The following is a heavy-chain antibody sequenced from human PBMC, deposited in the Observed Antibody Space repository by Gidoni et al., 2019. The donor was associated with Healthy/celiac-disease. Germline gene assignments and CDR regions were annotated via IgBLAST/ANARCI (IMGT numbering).Heavy chain of an antibody. Sequence: QVQLVQSGAEVKKPGASVKVSCKASGYTFTGYYMHWVRQAPGPGLEWMGWINPNSGGTNYAQKFQGWVTMTRDTSISTAYMGLSRLRSDDTAVYYCARDLGPYYYGSGSYYPYYGMDVWGQGTTVTVSS. CDR2: INPNSGGT. V-gene: IGHV1-2*04. J-gene: IGHJ6*02. D-gene: IGHD3-10*01. CDR1: GYTFTGYY. CDR3: ARDLGPYYYGSGSYYPYYGMDV.